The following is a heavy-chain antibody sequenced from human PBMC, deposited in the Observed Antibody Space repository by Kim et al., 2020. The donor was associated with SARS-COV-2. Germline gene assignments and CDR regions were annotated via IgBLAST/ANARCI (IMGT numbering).Heavy chain of an antibody. CDR3: ARDLVKEGRSPDGDDY. V-gene: IGHV3-7*01. J-gene: IGHJ4*02. Sequence: GGSLRLSCAASGFSFSSYWMSWVRQAPGKGLEWLANIKEDGSDRYYVDSVKGRFTISRDNAKNSLYLQMDSLTIEDTAVYFCARDLVKEGRSPDGDDYWGQGALVTVSS. CDR1: GFSFSSYW. CDR2: IKEDGSDR. D-gene: IGHD3-10*01.